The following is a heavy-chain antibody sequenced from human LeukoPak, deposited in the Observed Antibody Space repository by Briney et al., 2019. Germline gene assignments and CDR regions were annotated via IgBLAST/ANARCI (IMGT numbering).Heavy chain of an antibody. CDR1: GGSISSYY. Sequence: SETLSLTCTVSGGSISSYYWSWLRQPPGKGLEWIGYIYTGGSTNYNPSLKSRVTISVDTSKNQFSLKLSSVAAADTAVYYCARYSIHYDFWSGYRTDFDYWGQGTLVTVSS. D-gene: IGHD3-3*01. CDR2: IYTGGST. CDR3: ARYSIHYDFWSGYRTDFDY. J-gene: IGHJ4*02. V-gene: IGHV4-4*08.